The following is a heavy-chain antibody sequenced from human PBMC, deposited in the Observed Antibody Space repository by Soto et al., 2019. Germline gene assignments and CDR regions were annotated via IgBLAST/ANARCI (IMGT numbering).Heavy chain of an antibody. J-gene: IGHJ5*01. D-gene: IGHD6-13*01. V-gene: IGHV1-69*06. Sequence: SVKVSCKASGGSLSTNPISWVRQAPGQGLEWMGGTGSGTGPGNHAQKFQGRLTVTADKSTSTVYMELTNLSSEDTAVYYCARRIAAVRGLNWFDSWGQGTLVTVSS. CDR3: ARRIAAVRGLNWFDS. CDR1: GGSLSTNP. CDR2: TGSGTGPG.